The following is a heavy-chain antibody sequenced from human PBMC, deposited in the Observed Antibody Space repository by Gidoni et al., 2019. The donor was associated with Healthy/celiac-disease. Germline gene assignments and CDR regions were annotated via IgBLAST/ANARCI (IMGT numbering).Heavy chain of an antibody. CDR1: GFTFSSYA. V-gene: IGHV3-30*04. Sequence: QVQLVESGGGVVQPGRSLRLSCAASGFTFSSYAMHGVRQAPGKGLGWVAVISYDGSNKYYADSVKGRFTISRDNSKNTLYLQMNSLRAEDTAVYYCAREGQQLGGRGGYFDYWGQGTLVTVSS. CDR2: ISYDGSNK. J-gene: IGHJ4*02. D-gene: IGHD6-13*01. CDR3: AREGQQLGGRGGYFDY.